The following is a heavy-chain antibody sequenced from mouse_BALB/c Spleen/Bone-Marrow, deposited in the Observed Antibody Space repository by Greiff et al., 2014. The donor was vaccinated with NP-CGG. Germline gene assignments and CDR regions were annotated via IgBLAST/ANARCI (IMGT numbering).Heavy chain of an antibody. D-gene: IGHD1-1*01. J-gene: IGHJ3*01. CDR2: IDPANGNT. Sequence: VQLQQSRVEPFASGTSVKLSCTASGFNLKYTYMHWVKQRPEQCLEWIGRIDPANGNTKYDPKFQGKATITADTSSNTAYLQLSSLTSEDTAVYYCAPYYYGSSLFANWGKGTLSTVS. CDR1: GFNLKYTY. CDR3: APYYYGSSLFAN. V-gene: IGHV14-3*02.